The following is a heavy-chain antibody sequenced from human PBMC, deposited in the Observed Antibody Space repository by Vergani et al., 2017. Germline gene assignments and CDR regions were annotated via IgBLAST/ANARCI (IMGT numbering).Heavy chain of an antibody. J-gene: IGHJ6*02. CDR1: GGTFSSYA. D-gene: IGHD3-10*01. V-gene: IGHV1-69*01. CDR3: AARGYYYGSGSYSTASSYYYGMDV. CDR2: IIPIFGTA. Sequence: QVQLVQSGAEVKKPGSSVKVSCKASGGTFSSYAISWVRQAPGQGLEWMGGIIPIFGTANYAQKFQGRVTITADESTSTAYMELCSLRSEDTAVYYCAARGYYYGSGSYSTASSYYYGMDVWGQGTTVTVSS.